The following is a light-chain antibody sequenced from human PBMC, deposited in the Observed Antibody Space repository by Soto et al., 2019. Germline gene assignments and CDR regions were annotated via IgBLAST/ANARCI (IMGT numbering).Light chain of an antibody. CDR3: AAWDDSLNGRV. J-gene: IGLJ3*02. V-gene: IGLV1-44*01. Sequence: QSVLTQPPSASGTPGQRVTISCSGRSSNIGSNTVNWYQQVPGTAPKLLIYRKNQRPSGVPDRFSGSKSGTSASLAISGLQSEDEADYYCAAWDDSLNGRVFGGGTKVTVL. CDR1: SSNIGSNT. CDR2: RKN.